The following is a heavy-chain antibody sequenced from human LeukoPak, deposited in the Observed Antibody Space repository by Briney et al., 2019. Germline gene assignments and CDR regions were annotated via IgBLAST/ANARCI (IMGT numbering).Heavy chain of an antibody. V-gene: IGHV3-21*03. J-gene: IGHJ4*02. CDR1: GFTFSRYS. Sequence: GGSLRLSCAASGFTFSRYSMNWVRQAPGKGLEWVSPISISSNYIYYPDSVKGRFTISRDNSKNTLYLQMNRLRTADTAVYYCARDISADVWGQGTLVTVSS. CDR3: ARDISADV. CDR2: ISISSNYI.